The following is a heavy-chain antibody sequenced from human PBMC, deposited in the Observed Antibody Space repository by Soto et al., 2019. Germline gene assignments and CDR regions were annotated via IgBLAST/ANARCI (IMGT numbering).Heavy chain of an antibody. Sequence: QVQLVQSGAEVKKPGASVKVSCKASGYTFTSYAMHWVRQAPGQRLEWMGWINAGNGNTKYSQKFQGRVTITRDTSASTAYMELSSLRSEDTAVYYCAKESGMRATMGAFDIWGQGTMVTVSS. CDR1: GYTFTSYA. CDR3: AKESGMRATMGAFDI. CDR2: INAGNGNT. D-gene: IGHD1-26*01. J-gene: IGHJ3*02. V-gene: IGHV1-3*01.